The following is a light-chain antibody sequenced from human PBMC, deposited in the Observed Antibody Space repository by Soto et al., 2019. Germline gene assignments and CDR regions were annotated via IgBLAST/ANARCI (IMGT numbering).Light chain of an antibody. V-gene: IGLV3-1*01. Sequence: SYELTQSPSVSVSPGQTATITCSGDKLGDKYAYWYQQKPGQSPVVVIYEDTKRPSGIPERFSGSNSGNTATLTIRGTQAMDEADYYCHAWDSSSVVFGGGTKVTVL. J-gene: IGLJ2*01. CDR2: EDT. CDR3: HAWDSSSVV. CDR1: KLGDKY.